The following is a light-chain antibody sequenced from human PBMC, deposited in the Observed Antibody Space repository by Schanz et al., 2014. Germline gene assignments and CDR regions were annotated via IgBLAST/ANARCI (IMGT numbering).Light chain of an antibody. CDR3: QSYDSSLSGAV. CDR1: SSDVGYYNR. J-gene: IGLJ2*01. V-gene: IGLV2-18*02. Sequence: QSALTQPPSVSGSPGQSVTISCTGTSSDVGYYNRVSWYQQPPGTAPKLMIYDVSNRPSGVPDRFSGSKSGNTASLTISGLQAEDEADYYCQSYDSSLSGAVFGGGTKLTVL. CDR2: DVS.